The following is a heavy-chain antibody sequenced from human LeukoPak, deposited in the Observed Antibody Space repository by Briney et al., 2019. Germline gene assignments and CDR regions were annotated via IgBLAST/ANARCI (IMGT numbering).Heavy chain of an antibody. D-gene: IGHD3-22*01. CDR2: INPNSGGT. Sequence: ASVKVSCTASGYTFTSYYMHWVRQAPGQGLEWMGWINPNSGGTNYAQKFQGRVTMTRDTSISTAYMELSRLRSGDTAVYYCARASPYYDSSGYYYPGYWGQGTLVTVSS. V-gene: IGHV1-2*02. CDR3: ARASPYYDSSGYYYPGY. CDR1: GYTFTSYY. J-gene: IGHJ4*02.